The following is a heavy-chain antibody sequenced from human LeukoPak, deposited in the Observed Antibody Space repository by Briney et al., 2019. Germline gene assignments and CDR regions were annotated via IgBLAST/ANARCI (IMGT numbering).Heavy chain of an antibody. CDR2: IYSGGST. CDR1: GFTLSNYY. CDR3: VRDVGGDSSGFDF. V-gene: IGHV3-66*01. J-gene: IGHJ4*02. D-gene: IGHD3-22*01. Sequence: GGSLRLSCAASGFTLSNYYMSWVRQAPGKGLEWVSVIYSGGSTYYADSVKGRLTISRDNSKNTLYLQMNSLRAEDTAVYYCVRDVGGDSSGFDFWGQGTLVTVSS.